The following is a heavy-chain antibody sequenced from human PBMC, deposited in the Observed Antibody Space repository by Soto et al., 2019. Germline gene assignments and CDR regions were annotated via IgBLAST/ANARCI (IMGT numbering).Heavy chain of an antibody. Sequence: GGSLRLSCAASGFTFNGAWMNWVRQAPGKGLEWVGRVKSKANGGTVDYGAPVKGRFTISRDDSANTVYLQMNSLNTEDTALYYCSADLPDWGAYAFDYWGQGTLVTVPQ. CDR1: GFTFNGAW. D-gene: IGHD3-16*01. CDR2: VKSKANGGTV. CDR3: SADLPDWGAYAFDY. V-gene: IGHV3-15*07. J-gene: IGHJ4*02.